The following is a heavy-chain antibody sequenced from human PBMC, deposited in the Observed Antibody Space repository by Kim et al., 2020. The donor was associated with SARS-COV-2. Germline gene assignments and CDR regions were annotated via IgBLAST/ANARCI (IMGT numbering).Heavy chain of an antibody. J-gene: IGHJ5*02. V-gene: IGHV4-31*03. CDR2: IYYSGST. Sequence: SETLSLTCTVSGGSISSGGYYWSWIRQHPGKGLEWIGYIYYSGSTYYNPSLKSRVTISVDTSKNQFSLKLSSVTAADTAVYYCARVMELSRSFDPWGQGTLVTVSS. CDR3: ARVMELSRSFDP. D-gene: IGHD3-10*01. CDR1: GGSISSGGYY.